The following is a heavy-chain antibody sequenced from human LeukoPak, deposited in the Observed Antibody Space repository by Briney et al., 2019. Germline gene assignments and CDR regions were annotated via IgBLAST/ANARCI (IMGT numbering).Heavy chain of an antibody. CDR1: GFTFDDYA. D-gene: IGHD2-2*01. CDR2: ISGSGGST. CDR3: AKARTHYCSSTSCSYRYFDY. V-gene: IGHV3-23*01. Sequence: GGSLRLSCAASGFTFDDYAMSWVRQAPGKGLEWVSAISGSGGSTYYADSVKGRFTISRDNSKNTLYLQMNSLRAEDTAVYYCAKARTHYCSSTSCSYRYFDYWGQGTLVTVSS. J-gene: IGHJ4*02.